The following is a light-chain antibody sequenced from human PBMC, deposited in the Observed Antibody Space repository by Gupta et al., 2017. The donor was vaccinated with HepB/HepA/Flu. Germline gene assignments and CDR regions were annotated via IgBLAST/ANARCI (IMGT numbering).Light chain of an antibody. J-gene: IGLJ2*01. Sequence: QSALPQPPPASGSPGQSVTISCTGASSDFGNYNHVSWYQQHPGKAPKLIIYEVSKRPSGVTDRYSASKSGNTASLTVSGIRAEDEAQYYCSSYTGNFVFGGGTKLTVL. CDR2: EVS. CDR3: SSYTGNFV. CDR1: SSDFGNYNH. V-gene: IGLV2-8*01.